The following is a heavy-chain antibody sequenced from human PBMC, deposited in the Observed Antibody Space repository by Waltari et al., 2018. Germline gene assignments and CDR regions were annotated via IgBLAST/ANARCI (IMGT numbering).Heavy chain of an antibody. CDR2: ITPVCGST. CDR3: ALDTGALWMDV. CDR1: EYTFTSSY. J-gene: IGHJ6*02. D-gene: IGHD2-21*01. V-gene: IGHV1-46*01. Sequence: QVQLVQSGAEVKKPGASVKISCKTSEYTFTSSYIHWVRQAPGQGLEWMGIITPVCGSTIYAQKFQGRVTMTRDTSTSTVYMELSSLRSDDTAVYYCALDTGALWMDVWGQGTTVTVSS.